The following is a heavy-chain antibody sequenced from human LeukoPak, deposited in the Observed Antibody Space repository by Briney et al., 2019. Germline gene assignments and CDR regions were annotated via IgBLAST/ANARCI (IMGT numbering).Heavy chain of an antibody. CDR2: IRYDGSNK. V-gene: IGHV3-30*02. CDR3: ARETPTTVTSPFQH. D-gene: IGHD4-17*01. Sequence: PGGSLRLSCAASGFTFSSYGMHWVRQAPGKGLEWVAFIRYDGSNKYYADSVKGRFTISRDNSKNTLYLQMNSLRAEDTAVYYGARETPTTVTSPFQHWGQGTLVTVSS. J-gene: IGHJ1*01. CDR1: GFTFSSYG.